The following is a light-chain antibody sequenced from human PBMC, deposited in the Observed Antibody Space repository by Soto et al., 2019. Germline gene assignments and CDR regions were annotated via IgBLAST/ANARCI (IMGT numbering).Light chain of an antibody. V-gene: IGKV3D-15*01. Sequence: ESVLTQSPATLSLSPGEIATLSCRASQSVSIDLAWYQQTPGQAPRLLIYGASTRATGVPPTFSGSASGTEFTLTISSLQSEDFTVYYCPQYNKWPLKFGQGTKV. CDR2: GAS. J-gene: IGKJ1*01. CDR3: PQYNKWPLK. CDR1: QSVSID.